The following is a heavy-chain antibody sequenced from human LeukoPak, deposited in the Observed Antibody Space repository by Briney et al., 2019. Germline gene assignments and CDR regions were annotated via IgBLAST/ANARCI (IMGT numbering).Heavy chain of an antibody. D-gene: IGHD3-10*01. J-gene: IGHJ5*02. CDR3: ARVMVYYYGSGGNWFDP. Sequence: ASVKVSCKASGYTFTSYDINWVRQATGQGLEWMGWMNPNSGGTNYAQKFQGRVTMTRDTSISTAYMELSRLRSDDTAVYYCARVMVYYYGSGGNWFDPWGQGTLVTVSS. CDR2: MNPNSGGT. V-gene: IGHV1-2*02. CDR1: GYTFTSYD.